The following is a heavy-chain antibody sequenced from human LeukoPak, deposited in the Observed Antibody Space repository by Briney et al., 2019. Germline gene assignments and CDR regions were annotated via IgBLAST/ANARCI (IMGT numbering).Heavy chain of an antibody. D-gene: IGHD1-26*01. Sequence: GGSLRLSCAVSGFKFKIYTMSWVRQAQGKGLEWISAVGSGGTRYYADSVKGRFTISRDNSENTVSLQMDSLRADDTAMYYCAKMRGMPREAYHFDRWGQGTLVAVSS. CDR1: GFKFKIYT. CDR3: AKMRGMPREAYHFDR. J-gene: IGHJ4*02. V-gene: IGHV3-23*01. CDR2: VGSGGTR.